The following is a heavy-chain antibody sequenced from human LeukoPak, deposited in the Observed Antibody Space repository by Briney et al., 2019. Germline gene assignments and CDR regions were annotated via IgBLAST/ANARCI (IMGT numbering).Heavy chain of an antibody. CDR1: GFTFSSYA. CDR2: ISGSGGST. D-gene: IGHD3-10*01. CDR3: AKTQLLWFGELFKTHLSYFDY. V-gene: IGHV3-23*01. J-gene: IGHJ4*02. Sequence: GGSLRLSCAASGFTFSSYAMSWVRQAPGKGLEWVSAISGSGGSTYYADSVKGRFTISRDNSKNTLYLQMNSLRAEDTAVYYCAKTQLLWFGELFKTHLSYFDYWGQGTPVTVSS.